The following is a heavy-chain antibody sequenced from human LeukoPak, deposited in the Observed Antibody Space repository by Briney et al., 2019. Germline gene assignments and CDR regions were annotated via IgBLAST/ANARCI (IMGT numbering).Heavy chain of an antibody. D-gene: IGHD6-13*01. V-gene: IGHV1-18*01. CDR1: GYTFTNYA. Sequence: ASVKVSCKASGYTFTNYAMNWVRQAPGQGLEWMGWISAYNGNTNYAQKLQGRVTMTTDTSTSTAYMELRSLRSDDTAVYYCAREGWTSSFFDCWGQGTLVTVSS. J-gene: IGHJ4*02. CDR2: ISAYNGNT. CDR3: AREGWTSSFFDC.